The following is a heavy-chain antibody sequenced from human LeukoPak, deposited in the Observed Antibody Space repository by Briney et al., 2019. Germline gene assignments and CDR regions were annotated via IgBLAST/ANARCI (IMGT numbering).Heavy chain of an antibody. Sequence: GGSLRLSCAASGFTVSSYAMHWVRQAPGKGLEWVAVISYDGSNKYYADSVKGRFTISRDNSKNTLYLQMNSLRAEDTAVYYCARALGYCSGGSCYSFYYYYGMDVWGKGTTVTVSS. D-gene: IGHD2-15*01. CDR1: GFTVSSYA. V-gene: IGHV3-30*04. CDR2: ISYDGSNK. J-gene: IGHJ6*04. CDR3: ARALGYCSGGSCYSFYYYYGMDV.